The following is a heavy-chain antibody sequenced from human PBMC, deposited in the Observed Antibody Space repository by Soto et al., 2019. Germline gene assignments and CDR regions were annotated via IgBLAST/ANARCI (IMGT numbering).Heavy chain of an antibody. Sequence: EVQLVESGGGLVQPWGSVRLSCAGSGFTFSVSSMHWVRQAPGKGLEWLGRIRSKANNNATIYSESVRGRFIISRDDSQETMFLQMSSLRTEDTAMYYCVIEGAGWGHWGQGTLVTVS. J-gene: IGHJ4*02. D-gene: IGHD1-26*01. CDR1: GFTFSVSS. CDR3: VIEGAGWGH. V-gene: IGHV3-73*01. CDR2: IRSKANNNAT.